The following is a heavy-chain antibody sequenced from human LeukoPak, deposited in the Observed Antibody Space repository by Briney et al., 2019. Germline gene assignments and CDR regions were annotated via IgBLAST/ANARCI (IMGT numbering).Heavy chain of an antibody. CDR3: ARVSYHDFWSGYNNWFDP. Sequence: SETLSLTCTVSGGSVSGFYWSWIRQLPGKGLEWIGHIYHSGSTNYNPSLKSRVTILVDTSKNQFSLKLRSLTAADTAVYYCARVSYHDFWSGYNNWFDPWGQGTLVIVSS. CDR2: IYHSGST. D-gene: IGHD3-3*01. V-gene: IGHV4-59*02. J-gene: IGHJ5*02. CDR1: GGSVSGFY.